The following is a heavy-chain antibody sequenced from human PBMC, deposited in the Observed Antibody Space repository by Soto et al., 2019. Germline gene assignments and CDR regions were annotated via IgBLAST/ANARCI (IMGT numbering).Heavy chain of an antibody. CDR3: ARNGGHTSGWFQDY. J-gene: IGHJ4*02. D-gene: IGHD6-19*01. V-gene: IGHV3-48*01. CDR1: GFTFSSYA. CDR2: ISSRSTTV. Sequence: GGSLRLSCAASGFTFSSYAMSWVRQAPGKGLAWISYISSRSTTVYYADSVKGRFTISRDDARNSLFLQMDSLRAEDTAVYYCARNGGHTSGWFQDYWGQGTQVTVSS.